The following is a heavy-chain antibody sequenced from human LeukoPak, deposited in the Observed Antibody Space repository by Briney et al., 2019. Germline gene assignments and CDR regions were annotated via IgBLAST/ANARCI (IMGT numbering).Heavy chain of an antibody. CDR1: GFTFSSYA. CDR3: AKPFSTTCWACAFDI. J-gene: IGHJ3*02. V-gene: IGHV3-23*01. Sequence: GGSLRLSCAASGFTFSSYAMTWVRQAPGKGLEWDSSIGSGRSTFYADSVKGRFTISRDNSKNTLYLQMNSLRAEDTAVYYCAKPFSTTCWACAFDIWGQGTMVTVSS. CDR2: IGSGRST. D-gene: IGHD2-2*01.